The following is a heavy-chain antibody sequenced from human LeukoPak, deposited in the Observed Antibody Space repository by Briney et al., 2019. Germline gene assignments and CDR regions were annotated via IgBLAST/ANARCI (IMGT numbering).Heavy chain of an antibody. J-gene: IGHJ5*02. D-gene: IGHD3-16*01. CDR2: IIPIFGTA. CDR1: GATFSSYA. Sequence: ASVKVSCKASGATFSSYAISWVRQAPGQGLEWMGGIIPIFGTANYAQKFQGRVTITADKSTSTAYMELSSLRSEDTAVYYCARDSFRGYDYVWGSYPWGQGTLVTVSS. CDR3: ARDSFRGYDYVWGSYP. V-gene: IGHV1-69*06.